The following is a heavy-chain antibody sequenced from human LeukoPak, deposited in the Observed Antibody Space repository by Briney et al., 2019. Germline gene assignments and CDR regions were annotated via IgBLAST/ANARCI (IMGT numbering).Heavy chain of an antibody. CDR3: ARDGVYYDYVWGSYRSKNYFDY. J-gene: IGHJ4*02. D-gene: IGHD3-16*02. CDR1: GYTFTGYY. V-gene: IGHV1-2*02. CDR2: INPNSSGT. Sequence: ASVKVSCKASGYTFTGYYMHWVRQAPGQGLEWMGWINPNSSGTNYAQKFQGRVTMTRDTSISTAYMELSRLRSDDTAVYYCARDGVYYDYVWGSYRSKNYFDYWGQGTLVTVSS.